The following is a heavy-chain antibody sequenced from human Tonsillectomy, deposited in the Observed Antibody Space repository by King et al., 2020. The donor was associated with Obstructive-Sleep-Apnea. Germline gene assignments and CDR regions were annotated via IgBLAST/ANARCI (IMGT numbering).Heavy chain of an antibody. V-gene: IGHV4-4*02. Sequence: VQLQESGPGLVKPSGTLSLTCAVSGGSISSDLWWSWVRQAPGRGLAWIVEIYQSGGTNYNPSLKSRVTISIDKSKNQFSLKLNSVTVADTAVYYCAREGFLQGFDYWGQGTLVTVSS. CDR1: GGSISSDLW. CDR3: AREGFLQGFDY. CDR2: IYQSGGT. J-gene: IGHJ4*02.